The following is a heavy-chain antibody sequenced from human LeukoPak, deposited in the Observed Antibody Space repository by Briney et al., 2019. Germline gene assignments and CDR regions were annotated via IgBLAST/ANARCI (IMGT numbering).Heavy chain of an antibody. CDR1: GFTFSSYA. CDR2: ISGSGGST. V-gene: IGHV3-23*01. Sequence: GGSLRLSCAASGFTFSSYAMSWVRQAPGKGPEWVSSISGSGGSTYYGDSVKGRFTISRDNSKNTLYPQMNSLRAEDTAVYYCSAQWLVLGAFDIWGQGTMVTVSS. CDR3: SAQWLVLGAFDI. D-gene: IGHD6-19*01. J-gene: IGHJ3*02.